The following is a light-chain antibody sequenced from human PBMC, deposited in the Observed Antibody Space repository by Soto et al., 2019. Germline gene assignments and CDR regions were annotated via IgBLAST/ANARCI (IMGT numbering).Light chain of an antibody. Sequence: EIVLTQSPATLSLSPGERATLSCRASQSVSSFLAWYQQKPGQPPRLLIYDASNRATGIPGRFSGSGSATDFTLTISSLEPEDFAAYYCPQRGNWPPTFGPGTKVDI. J-gene: IGKJ3*01. CDR2: DAS. V-gene: IGKV3-11*01. CDR1: QSVSSF. CDR3: PQRGNWPPT.